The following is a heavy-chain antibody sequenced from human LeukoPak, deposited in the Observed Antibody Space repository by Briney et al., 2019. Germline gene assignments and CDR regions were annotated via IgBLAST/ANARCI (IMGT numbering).Heavy chain of an antibody. J-gene: IGHJ4*02. Sequence: GASVKVSCKASGYTFTGYYLHWLRQAPGQGLEWMGWINPNSGGTNYAQKFQGRVTMTRDTSISTAYMELSRLRSDDTAVYYCAREVDIVATTGYFDYWGQGTLVTVSS. CDR1: GYTFTGYY. CDR2: INPNSGGT. CDR3: AREVDIVATTGYFDY. D-gene: IGHD5-12*01. V-gene: IGHV1-2*02.